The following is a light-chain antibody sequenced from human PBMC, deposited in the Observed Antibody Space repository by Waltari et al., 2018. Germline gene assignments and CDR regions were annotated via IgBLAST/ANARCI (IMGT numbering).Light chain of an antibody. Sequence: QSALTQPPSASGSPGQSVTISCTGTSSDVGSYTSVSWFQQHPGKAPKLIIYEVSKRPSGVPDRFSGSKSGNTAALTVSGLQAEDEADYYCSSKGGSNNLVFGGGTQLTVL. V-gene: IGLV2-8*01. CDR3: SSKGGSNNLV. CDR1: SSDVGSYTS. J-gene: IGLJ3*02. CDR2: EVS.